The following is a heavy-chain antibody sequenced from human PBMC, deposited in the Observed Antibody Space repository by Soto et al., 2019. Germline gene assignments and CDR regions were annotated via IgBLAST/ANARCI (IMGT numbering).Heavy chain of an antibody. CDR3: VRDSGAKLSSS. J-gene: IGHJ4*02. D-gene: IGHD6-13*01. Sequence: GASVKVSCKASGGTFSSHLINWVRQAPGQGLEWVGGIVPIYRTADYAQKFQGRVTITADESARTSYMELRSLKSQDTAVYYCVRDSGAKLSSSWGQGTLVTVSS. V-gene: IGHV1-69*13. CDR1: GGTFSSHL. CDR2: IVPIYRTA.